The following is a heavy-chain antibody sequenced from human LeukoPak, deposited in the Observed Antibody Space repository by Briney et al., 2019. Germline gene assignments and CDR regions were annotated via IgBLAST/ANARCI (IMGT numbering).Heavy chain of an antibody. CDR3: STPLEYHYNNWFHQRGD. CDR1: GFTFSGHW. V-gene: IGHV3-7*03. J-gene: IGHJ4*02. CDR2: IKEDGSKK. Sequence: GGSLRLSCAASGFTFSGHWMTWVRKAPGKGLEWVANIKEDGSKKNYVDSVKGRFTISRDNAKNSLYLQMTSLRAEDTAMYYRSTPLEYHYNNWFHQRGDWGQGTLVTVSS. D-gene: IGHD3-10*01.